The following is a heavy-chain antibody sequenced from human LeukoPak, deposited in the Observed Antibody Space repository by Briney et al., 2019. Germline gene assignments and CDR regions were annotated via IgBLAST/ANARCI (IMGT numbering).Heavy chain of an antibody. Sequence: SETLSLTCTVSGGSVSSGSYYWSWIRQPPGKGLEWIGYIYYSGSTNYNPSLKSRVTISVDTSKNQFSLKLSSVTAADTAVYYCARDYGGGGHYYYYYYMDVWGKGTTVTVSS. CDR3: ARDYGGGGHYYYYYYMDV. V-gene: IGHV4-61*01. CDR2: IYYSGST. CDR1: GGSVSSGSYY. J-gene: IGHJ6*03. D-gene: IGHD4-23*01.